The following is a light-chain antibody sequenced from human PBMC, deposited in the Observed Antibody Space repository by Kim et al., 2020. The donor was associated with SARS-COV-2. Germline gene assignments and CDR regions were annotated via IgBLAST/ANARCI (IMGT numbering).Light chain of an antibody. CDR1: QSVSNY. Sequence: EIVSTQSPATLSLSPGERATPSCRASQSVSNYLAWYQQKPGQAPRLLISDASNRATGIPARFSGSGCGTDFTLTISSLEPEDFAVYYCQQRGNWPSLTFGGGTKVDIK. CDR3: QQRGNWPSLT. CDR2: DAS. V-gene: IGKV3-11*01. J-gene: IGKJ4*01.